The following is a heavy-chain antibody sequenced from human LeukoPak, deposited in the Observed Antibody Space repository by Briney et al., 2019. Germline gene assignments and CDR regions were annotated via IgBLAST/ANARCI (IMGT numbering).Heavy chain of an antibody. J-gene: IGHJ4*02. CDR2: IYYSGST. D-gene: IGHD4-23*01. Sequence: SETLSLTCTVSGGSISSGGYYWSWIRQHPGKGLEWIGYIYYSGSTNYNPSLKSRVTISVDTSKNQFSLKLSSVTAADTAVYYCARKDGNPYYFDYWGQGTLVTVSS. CDR1: GGSISSGGYY. V-gene: IGHV4-61*08. CDR3: ARKDGNPYYFDY.